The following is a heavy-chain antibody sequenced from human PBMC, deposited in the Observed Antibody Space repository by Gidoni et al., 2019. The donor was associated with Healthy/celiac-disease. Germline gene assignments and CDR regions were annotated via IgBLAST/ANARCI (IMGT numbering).Heavy chain of an antibody. V-gene: IGHV3-30*18. CDR3: AKDGPPINDILTGYPDY. Sequence: QVQLVESGGGVVQPGSSLRLSFAASGFTFSSYGMHWVRQAPGKGLEWVAVISYDGSNKYYADSVKGRFTISRDNSKNTLYLQMNSLRAEDTAVYYCAKDGPPINDILTGYPDYWGQGTLVTVSS. CDR1: GFTFSSYG. CDR2: ISYDGSNK. J-gene: IGHJ4*02. D-gene: IGHD3-9*01.